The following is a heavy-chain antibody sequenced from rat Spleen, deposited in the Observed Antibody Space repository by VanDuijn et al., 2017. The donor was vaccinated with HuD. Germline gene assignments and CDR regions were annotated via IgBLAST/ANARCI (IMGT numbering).Heavy chain of an antibody. J-gene: IGHJ2*01. CDR2: MWTGGNT. Sequence: QVQLKESGPGLVQPSQTLSLTCTVSGFSLNSYHVSWVRQPPGKGLEWMGIMWTGGNTAYNSPLKSRLSIRRDTSKSQIFLKMDTLQTEDTAIYYCTRDRLGAGFDYWGQGVMVTVSS. D-gene: IGHD5-1*01. CDR3: TRDRLGAGFDY. CDR1: GFSLNSYH. V-gene: IGHV2-43*01.